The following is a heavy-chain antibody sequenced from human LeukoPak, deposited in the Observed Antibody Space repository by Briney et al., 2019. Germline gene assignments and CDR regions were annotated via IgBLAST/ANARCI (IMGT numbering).Heavy chain of an antibody. CDR2: ISSNGGST. D-gene: IGHD4-23*01. CDR1: GFTFSSYA. V-gene: IGHV3-64*01. CDR3: ARDQYRGTTVVTPGPFDI. Sequence: GGSLRLSCAASGFTFSSYAMHWVRQAPGKGLEYVSAISSNGGSTYYANSVKGRFTISRDNSKNTLYLQMGSLRAEDMAVYYCARDQYRGTTVVTPGPFDIWGQGTMVTVPS. J-gene: IGHJ3*02.